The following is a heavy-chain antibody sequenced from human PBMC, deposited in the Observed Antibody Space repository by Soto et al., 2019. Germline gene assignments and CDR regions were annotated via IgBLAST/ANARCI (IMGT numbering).Heavy chain of an antibody. J-gene: IGHJ3*02. CDR1: EYTFTDYS. D-gene: IGHD6-13*01. V-gene: IGHV1-46*03. Sequence: ASVKVSCKASEYTFTDYSLHWVRQAPGQGLEWMGIINPSVGTTTYAQKFQDRVVMTRDTSTSTVYMELSSLRAEDTAVYYCTRDFFSSSWYVRAFDIWGQGTMVTVSS. CDR3: TRDFFSSSWYVRAFDI. CDR2: INPSVGTT.